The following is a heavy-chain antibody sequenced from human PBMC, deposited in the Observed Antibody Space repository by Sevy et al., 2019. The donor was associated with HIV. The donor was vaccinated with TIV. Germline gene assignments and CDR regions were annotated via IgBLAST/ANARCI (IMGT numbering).Heavy chain of an antibody. J-gene: IGHJ3*02. CDR1: GGSFSGYY. CDR3: ARHCSGTSCSHAFDI. D-gene: IGHD2-2*01. V-gene: IGHV4-34*01. Sequence: SETLSLTCAVYGGSFSGYYWSWIRQPPGKGLEWIGEINHSGSTNYNPSLKSRVTISVDTSKNQFSLKLSSVTAPDTALYYCARHCSGTSCSHAFDIWGQGTMVTVSS. CDR2: INHSGST.